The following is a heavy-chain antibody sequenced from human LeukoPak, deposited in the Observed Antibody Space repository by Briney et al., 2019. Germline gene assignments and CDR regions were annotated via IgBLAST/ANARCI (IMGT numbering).Heavy chain of an antibody. CDR1: GYTFPAYY. D-gene: IGHD2-21*02. CDR3: ATSRAQTLAYCGGDCYSGFDY. Sequence: GASVKVSCKASGYTFPAYYMHWVRQAPGQGLDWLGWINPDSGGTNYAQKFQGRVTITRDPSISTAYMELSWLRSDDTAMYYCATSRAQTLAYCGGDCYSGFDYWGQGTLVSVSS. CDR2: INPDSGGT. V-gene: IGHV1-2*02. J-gene: IGHJ4*02.